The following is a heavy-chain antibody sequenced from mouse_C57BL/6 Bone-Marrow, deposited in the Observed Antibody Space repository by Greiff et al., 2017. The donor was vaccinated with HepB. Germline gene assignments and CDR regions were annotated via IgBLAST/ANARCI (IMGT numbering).Heavy chain of an antibody. J-gene: IGHJ1*03. CDR2: INYDGSST. V-gene: IGHV5-16*01. CDR1: GFTFSDYY. Sequence: EVQLVESEGGLVQPGSSMKLSCTASGFTFSDYYMAWVRQVPEKGLEWVANINYDGSSTYYLDSLKSRFIISRDNAKNILYLQMSSLKSEDTATYYCARSVSYVWYFDVWGTGTTVTVSS. CDR3: ARSVSYVWYFDV. D-gene: IGHD1-1*01.